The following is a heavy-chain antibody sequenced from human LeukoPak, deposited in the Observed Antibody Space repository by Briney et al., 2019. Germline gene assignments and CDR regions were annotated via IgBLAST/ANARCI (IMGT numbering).Heavy chain of an antibody. Sequence: GASVKVSCKASGYTFTSYYMHWVRQAPGQGLEWMGIINPSGGSTSYAQKFQGRVTMTRDTSTSTVYMELSSLRSEDTAVYYCARDGPRIAALGDDFDYWGQGTLVTVSS. CDR2: INPSGGST. CDR1: GYTFTSYY. CDR3: ARDGPRIAALGDDFDY. J-gene: IGHJ4*02. D-gene: IGHD6-6*01. V-gene: IGHV1-46*01.